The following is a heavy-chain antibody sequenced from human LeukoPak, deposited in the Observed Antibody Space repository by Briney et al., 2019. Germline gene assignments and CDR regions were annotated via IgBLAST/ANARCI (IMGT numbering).Heavy chain of an antibody. CDR2: IYYSGST. Sequence: PSETLSLTCTVSGGSISSSSYYWGWIRQPPGKGLEWIGSIYYSGSTYYNPSLKSRVTISVDTSKNQFSLKLSSVTAADTAVYYCARAGLNRVRTVWEGYYFDYWGQGTLVTVSS. CDR1: GGSISSSSYY. D-gene: IGHD1-26*01. CDR3: ARAGLNRVRTVWEGYYFDY. V-gene: IGHV4-39*07. J-gene: IGHJ4*02.